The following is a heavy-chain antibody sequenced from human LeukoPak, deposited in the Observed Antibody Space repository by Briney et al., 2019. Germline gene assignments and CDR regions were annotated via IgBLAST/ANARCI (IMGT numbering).Heavy chain of an antibody. CDR2: IGGSGGST. CDR3: AKDRLGYCSSTSCYTGVGY. D-gene: IGHD2-2*02. Sequence: PGGSLRLSCAASGFTFSSYAMSWVRQAPGKGLEWVSAIGGSGGSTYYADSVKGRFTISRDNSKNTLYLQMNSLRAEDTAVYYCAKDRLGYCSSTSCYTGVGYWGQGTLVTVSS. V-gene: IGHV3-23*01. CDR1: GFTFSSYA. J-gene: IGHJ4*02.